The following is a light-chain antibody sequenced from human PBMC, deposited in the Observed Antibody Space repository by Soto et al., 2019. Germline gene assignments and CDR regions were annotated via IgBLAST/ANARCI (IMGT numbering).Light chain of an antibody. CDR2: KAY. Sequence: DVQMTQSPSTLSASVGDRVTITCRASQSISGWLAWYQQRPGTAPKLMIYKAYTLETGVPSRFSGSGSGTEFTLTIKNLQPDDFATYYCQQYAGYSRTFGQGTKVDIK. V-gene: IGKV1-5*03. J-gene: IGKJ1*01. CDR1: QSISGW. CDR3: QQYAGYSRT.